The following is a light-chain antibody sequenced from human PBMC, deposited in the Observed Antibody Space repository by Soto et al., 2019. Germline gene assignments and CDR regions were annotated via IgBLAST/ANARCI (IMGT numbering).Light chain of an antibody. Sequence: DIVMTQSPATLSVSPGERATLSCRASQSVSSNLAWYQQKRGQAPRLLMYGASTRATGIPVRLSGSGSGTEFTVIISSLQTEDFAVYYCQQYNDWPRTFGQGTKVEIK. V-gene: IGKV3-15*01. CDR3: QQYNDWPRT. CDR2: GAS. CDR1: QSVSSN. J-gene: IGKJ1*01.